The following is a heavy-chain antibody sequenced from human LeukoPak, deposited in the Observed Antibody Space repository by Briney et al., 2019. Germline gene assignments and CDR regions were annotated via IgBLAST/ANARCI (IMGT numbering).Heavy chain of an antibody. CDR3: VKGSGDVAATSVRVDV. CDR2: ISCSDGTT. D-gene: IGHD1-26*01. CDR1: GFTYSSYA. Sequence: GGSLRLSCAASGFTYSSYAMSWVRQAPGKELEWVSAISCSDGTTYYADSVKGRFTISRDNSRNTLYLQMNSLRAEDTALYYCVKGSGDVAATSVRVDVWGQGTTVTVSS. J-gene: IGHJ6*02. V-gene: IGHV3-23*01.